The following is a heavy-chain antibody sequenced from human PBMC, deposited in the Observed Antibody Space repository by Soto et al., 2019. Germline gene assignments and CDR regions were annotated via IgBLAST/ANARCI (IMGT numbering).Heavy chain of an antibody. CDR2: INAGNGNT. D-gene: IGHD2-2*01. CDR3: ARDSPPIVVVPAAHSPVQLGPYNWFDP. Sequence: GASVKVSCKASGYTFTSYAMHWVRQAPGQRLEWMGWINAGNGNTKYSQKFQGRVTITRDTSASTAYMELSSLRSEDTAVYYCARDSPPIVVVPAAHSPVQLGPYNWFDPWGQGTLVTVPQ. J-gene: IGHJ5*02. CDR1: GYTFTSYA. V-gene: IGHV1-3*01.